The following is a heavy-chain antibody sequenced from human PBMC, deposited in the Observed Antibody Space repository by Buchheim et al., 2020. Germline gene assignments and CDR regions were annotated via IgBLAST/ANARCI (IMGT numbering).Heavy chain of an antibody. CDR3: ARSSDYFDSGSSCKTFDN. J-gene: IGHJ4*02. CDR1: GFTFSTYD. Sequence: EVQLLESGGGLAEPGGSLRLSCAASGFTFSTYDMNWVRQAPGKGLEWVSSIGGRRGDTYYAESVKDRFTISRDNSKSTLFLQMNSLRDEDAAVYYCARSSDYFDSGSSCKTFDNWGQGTL. CDR2: IGGRRGDT. V-gene: IGHV3-23*01. D-gene: IGHD3-10*01.